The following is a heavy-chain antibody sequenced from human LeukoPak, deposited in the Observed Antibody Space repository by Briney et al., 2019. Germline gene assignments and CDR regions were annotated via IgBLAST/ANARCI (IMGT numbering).Heavy chain of an antibody. CDR1: GFTFSSYE. D-gene: IGHD3/OR15-3a*01. CDR3: AKVWTGATDY. Sequence: PGGSLRLSCAASGFTFSSYEIHWVRQAPGKGLEWVSYISSSGSTMYYADSVKGRFTISRDNSKNTLYLQMNSLRAEDTAVYYCAKVWTGATDYWGQGTLVTVSS. CDR2: ISSSGSTM. J-gene: IGHJ4*02. V-gene: IGHV3-48*03.